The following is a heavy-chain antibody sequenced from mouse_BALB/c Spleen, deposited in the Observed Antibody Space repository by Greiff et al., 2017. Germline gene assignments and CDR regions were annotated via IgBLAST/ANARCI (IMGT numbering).Heavy chain of an antibody. D-gene: IGHD1-1*01. CDR2: ISSGGGST. V-gene: IGHV5-12-1*01. CDR3: ARQRATVNWYFDV. J-gene: IGHJ1*01. Sequence: EVMLVESGGGLVKPGGSLKLSCAASGFAFSSYDMSWVRQTPEKRLEWVAYISSGGGSTYYPDTVKGRFTISRDNAKNTLYLQMSSLKSEDTAMYYCARQRATVNWYFDVWGAGTTVTVSS. CDR1: GFAFSSYD.